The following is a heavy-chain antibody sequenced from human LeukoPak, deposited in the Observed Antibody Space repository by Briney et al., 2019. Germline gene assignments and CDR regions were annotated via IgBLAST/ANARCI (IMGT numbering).Heavy chain of an antibody. Sequence: ETLSLTCTVSGGSISSSSYYWGWIRQPPGKGLEWVSAISGSGGSTYYADSVKGRFTISRDNSKSTLYLQMNSLRAEDTAVYYCAKGSSYFDYWGQGTLVTVSS. D-gene: IGHD6-19*01. CDR2: ISGSGGST. V-gene: IGHV3-23*01. J-gene: IGHJ4*02. CDR1: GGSISSSSYY. CDR3: AKGSSYFDY.